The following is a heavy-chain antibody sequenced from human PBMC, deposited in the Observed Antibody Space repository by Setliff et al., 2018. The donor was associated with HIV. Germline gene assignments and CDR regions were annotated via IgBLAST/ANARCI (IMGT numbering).Heavy chain of an antibody. D-gene: IGHD3-3*01. V-gene: IGHV4-39*01. CDR1: GGSFTSRSYY. J-gene: IGHJ3*02. CDR3: ARSKTFYDFWGGYYTHGAFKI. Sequence: SETLSLTCTVSGGSFTSRSYYWGWIRQPPGKGLEWIGSIFYGGITYYNPSLKSRVTISVDTSKNQFSLNLTSVTAADTAVYYCARSKTFYDFWGGYYTHGAFKIWGLGTMVTVS. CDR2: IFYGGIT.